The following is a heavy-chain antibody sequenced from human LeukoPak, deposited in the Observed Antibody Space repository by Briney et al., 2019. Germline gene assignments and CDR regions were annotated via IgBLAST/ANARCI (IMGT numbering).Heavy chain of an antibody. CDR2: ISSDGSNT. Sequence: GGSLRLSCAASGLTVSSFWMHWVRKAPGKGLVWVSRISSDGSNTYYADSVKGRFTISRGTAMNTLYLHMHSLREEDTADYYCTRGRGAYGWFDPWGQGTQVTVSS. CDR1: GLTVSSFW. D-gene: IGHD3-10*01. J-gene: IGHJ5*02. CDR3: TRGRGAYGWFDP. V-gene: IGHV3-74*01.